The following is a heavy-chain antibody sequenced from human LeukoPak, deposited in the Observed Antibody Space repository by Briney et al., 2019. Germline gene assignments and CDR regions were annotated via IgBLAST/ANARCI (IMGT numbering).Heavy chain of an antibody. CDR1: GYTFTTYG. V-gene: IGHV1-18*01. CDR3: ARGYPSYSSSSLFGDY. Sequence: WASVKVSCKASGYTFTTYGITWVRQAPGQGLEWMGWISAYNSNTNYAQKLQGRVTMTTDTSTSTAYMELRSLRSDDTAVHYCARGYPSYSSSSLFGDYWGQGTLVTVSS. D-gene: IGHD6-6*01. J-gene: IGHJ4*02. CDR2: ISAYNSNT.